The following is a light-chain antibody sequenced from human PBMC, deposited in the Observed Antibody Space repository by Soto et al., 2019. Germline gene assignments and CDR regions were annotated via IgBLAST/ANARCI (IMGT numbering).Light chain of an antibody. CDR1: HTISSW. J-gene: IGKJ1*01. CDR2: KAS. Sequence: DIQMTQSPSTLSGSVGDRFTITCRASHTISSWLAWYQQKPGKAPKLLIYKASTLKSGVPSRFSGSGSGTEFTITISSLQPDDFATYYCQHYNSYSEAFGQGPKVELK. CDR3: QHYNSYSEA. V-gene: IGKV1-5*03.